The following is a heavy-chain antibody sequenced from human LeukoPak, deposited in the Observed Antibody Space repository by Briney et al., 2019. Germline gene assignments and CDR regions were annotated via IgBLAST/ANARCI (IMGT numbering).Heavy chain of an antibody. V-gene: IGHV3-30*02. CDR1: GFTFSDYG. CDR3: AKGRAGRVRGICDY. Sequence: GGSLRLSCSVSGFTFSDYGMHWVRQAPGKGLEWVAFIRYDGSIRYYADSVKGRFTFSRDNSKNTLYLRMDSLRAEDTAVYFCAKGRAGRVRGICDYWGQGTLVTVSS. CDR2: IRYDGSIR. D-gene: IGHD3-10*01. J-gene: IGHJ4*02.